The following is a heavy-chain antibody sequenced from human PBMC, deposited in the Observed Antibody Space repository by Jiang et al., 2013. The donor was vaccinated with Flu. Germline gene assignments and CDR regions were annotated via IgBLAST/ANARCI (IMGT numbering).Heavy chain of an antibody. V-gene: IGHV1-8*01. CDR1: GYTFTSYD. Sequence: KVSCKASGYTFTSYDINWVRQATGQGLEWMGWMNPNSGNTGYAQKFQGRVTMTRNTSISTAYMELSSLRSEDTAVYYCARGTGYSAFESGTQWGQGTLVTVSS. CDR2: MNPNSGNT. CDR3: ARGTGYSAFESGTQ. J-gene: IGHJ4*02. D-gene: IGHD2-15*01.